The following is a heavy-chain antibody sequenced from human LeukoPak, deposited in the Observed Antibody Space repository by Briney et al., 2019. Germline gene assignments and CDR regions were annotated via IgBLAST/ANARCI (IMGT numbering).Heavy chain of an antibody. CDR1: GGSISSYY. Sequence: SETLSLTCTVSGGSISSYYWSWIRQPAGKGLEWIGRIYTSGSTNYNPSLKSRVTMSVDTSKNQFSLKLSSVTAADTAVYYCAGGLYSSGWYGVAPDAFDIWGQGTMVTVSS. CDR2: IYTSGST. J-gene: IGHJ3*02. V-gene: IGHV4-4*07. D-gene: IGHD6-19*01. CDR3: AGGLYSSGWYGVAPDAFDI.